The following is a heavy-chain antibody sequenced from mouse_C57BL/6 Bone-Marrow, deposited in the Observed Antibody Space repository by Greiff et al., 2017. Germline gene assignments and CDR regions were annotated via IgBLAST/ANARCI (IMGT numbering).Heavy chain of an antibody. Sequence: EVKLVESGGGLVKPGGSLKLSCAASGFTFSDYGMHWVRQAPEKGLEWVAYISSGSSTIYYADTVKGRFTISRYNAKNTLFLQMTSRRSEDTAMYYCARRANPSYYYAMDYWGQGTSVTVSS. V-gene: IGHV5-17*01. J-gene: IGHJ4*01. CDR3: ARRANPSYYYAMDY. D-gene: IGHD1-1*01. CDR1: GFTFSDYG. CDR2: ISSGSSTI.